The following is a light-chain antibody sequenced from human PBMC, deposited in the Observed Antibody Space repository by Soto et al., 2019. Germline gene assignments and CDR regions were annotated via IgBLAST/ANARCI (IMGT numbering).Light chain of an antibody. CDR1: SSDVGRYSY. V-gene: IGLV2-11*01. Sequence: QSFLTQPRSVSGSPGQSVSIACTGTSSDVGRYSYVSWYQQHPGKAPKLMIYDVSERPSGVPDRFSGSKSGNTAPLTISGLQAEDEADYYCCSYAGTYTGVFGTGTKVTVL. CDR3: CSYAGTYTGV. CDR2: DVS. J-gene: IGLJ1*01.